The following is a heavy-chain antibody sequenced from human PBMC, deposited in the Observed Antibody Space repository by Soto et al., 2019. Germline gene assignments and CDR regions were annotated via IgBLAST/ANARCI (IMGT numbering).Heavy chain of an antibody. Sequence: QVQLVQSGAEVKKPGSSVKVSCKASGGTFSSYAISWVRQAPGQGLEWMGGIIPIFGTANYAQKFQGRVTITAADATSPAYMELSSLGSEGTAVYYWARGGLGYCSGGSCSVFDYWGQGTLVTVSS. CDR3: ARGGLGYCSGGSCSVFDY. V-gene: IGHV1-69*12. CDR2: IIPIFGTA. J-gene: IGHJ4*02. CDR1: GGTFSSYA. D-gene: IGHD2-15*01.